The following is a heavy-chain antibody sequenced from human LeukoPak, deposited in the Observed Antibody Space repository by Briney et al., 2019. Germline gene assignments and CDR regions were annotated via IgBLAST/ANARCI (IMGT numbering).Heavy chain of an antibody. Sequence: ASVKVSCKASGGTFSTYAISWVRQDPGQGLEWMGGIIPIFGPANYAQKFQGRVTITADESTTTAYMEVSSLRSEDTAMYYCARGKGTTVTTLYYWGQGTLVTVSS. J-gene: IGHJ4*02. V-gene: IGHV1-69*13. D-gene: IGHD4-17*01. CDR1: GGTFSTYA. CDR3: ARGKGTTVTTLYY. CDR2: IIPIFGPA.